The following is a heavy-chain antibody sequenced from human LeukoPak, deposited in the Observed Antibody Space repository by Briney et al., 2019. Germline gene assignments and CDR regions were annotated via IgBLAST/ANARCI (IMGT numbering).Heavy chain of an antibody. D-gene: IGHD6-19*01. J-gene: IGHJ4*02. CDR3: AKDTVAGTFNPLFDY. CDR1: GFTFDDYA. Sequence: PGGSLRLSCAASGFTFDDYAMHWVRQAPGKGLEWVSGIGWNSGSIGYADSVKGRFTISRDNAKNSLYLQMNSLRAEDTALYYCAKDTVAGTFNPLFDYWGQGTLVTVSS. V-gene: IGHV3-9*01. CDR2: IGWNSGSI.